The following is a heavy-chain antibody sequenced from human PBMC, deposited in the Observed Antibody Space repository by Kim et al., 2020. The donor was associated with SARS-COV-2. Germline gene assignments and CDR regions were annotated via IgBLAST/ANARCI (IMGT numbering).Heavy chain of an antibody. D-gene: IGHD3-3*01. J-gene: IGHJ4*02. V-gene: IGHV3-23*01. CDR1: GFTFRGYA. CDR2: ISGSGAYT. Sequence: GGSLRLSCAASGFTFRGYAMSWVRQAPGEGLDWVSTISGSGAYTNYTDSVRGRFTISRDNSGDTTYLEMNSLRAEETAVYYCVKDMSGYCRPFDFRGQGT. CDR3: VKDMSGYCRPFDF.